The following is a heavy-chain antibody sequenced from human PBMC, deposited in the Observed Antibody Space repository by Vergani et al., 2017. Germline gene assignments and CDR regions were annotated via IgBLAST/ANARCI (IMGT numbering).Heavy chain of an antibody. J-gene: IGHJ1*01. CDR1: GFTFDTYT. Sequence: EVQLLESGGGLVQPGGSRRLSCAGAGFTFDTYTMAYVRQAPGKGLEWVATISSGGGDIFYADSVKGRFTISRDNSNNTLFLQMNSLKDEDTAVYYCTTACGLYYLHGEYFQYWGRGTLVSVSS. D-gene: IGHD3-10*01. CDR3: TTACGLYYLHGEYFQY. CDR2: ISSGGGDI. V-gene: IGHV3-23*01.